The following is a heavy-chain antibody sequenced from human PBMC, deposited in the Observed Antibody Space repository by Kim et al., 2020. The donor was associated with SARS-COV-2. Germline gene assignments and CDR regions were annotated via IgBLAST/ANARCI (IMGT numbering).Heavy chain of an antibody. CDR2: ISGSGGST. Sequence: GGSLRLSCAASGFTFSSYAMSWVRQAPGKGLEWVSAISGSGGSTYYADSVKGRFTISRDNSKNTLYLQMNSLRAEDTAVYYCAKDPERITIFGVVPYYYGMDVWGQGTTVTVSS. J-gene: IGHJ6*02. CDR1: GFTFSSYA. V-gene: IGHV3-23*01. D-gene: IGHD3-3*01. CDR3: AKDPERITIFGVVPYYYGMDV.